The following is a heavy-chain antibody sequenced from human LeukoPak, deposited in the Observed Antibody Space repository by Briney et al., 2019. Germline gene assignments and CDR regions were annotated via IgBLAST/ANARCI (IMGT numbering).Heavy chain of an antibody. CDR1: GFTFSYYA. CDR3: ARENIVVVTAIRDAFDI. V-gene: IGHV3-48*02. D-gene: IGHD2-21*02. J-gene: IGHJ3*02. CDR2: ISSGSSTI. Sequence: GGSLRLSCAASGFTFSYYAMNWVRQAPGKGLEWVSYISSGSSTIYYADSVKGRFTISRDNAKNSLCLQMNSLRDEDTAVYYCARENIVVVTAIRDAFDIWGQGTMVTVSS.